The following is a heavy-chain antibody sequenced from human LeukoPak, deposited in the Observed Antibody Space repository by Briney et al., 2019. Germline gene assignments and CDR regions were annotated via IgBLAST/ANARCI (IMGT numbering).Heavy chain of an antibody. J-gene: IGHJ6*03. CDR1: GFTFSSYA. CDR2: ISGSGGST. D-gene: IGHD2-2*01. Sequence: GGSLRLSCAASGFTFSSYAMSWVRQAPGKGLEWVSAISGSGGSTYYADSVKGRFTISRDNSKNTLYLQMNSLRAEDTAVYYCAKHPTTFIVVVPAALYYYYYMDVWGKGTTVTVSS. CDR3: AKHPTTFIVVVPAALYYYYYMDV. V-gene: IGHV3-23*01.